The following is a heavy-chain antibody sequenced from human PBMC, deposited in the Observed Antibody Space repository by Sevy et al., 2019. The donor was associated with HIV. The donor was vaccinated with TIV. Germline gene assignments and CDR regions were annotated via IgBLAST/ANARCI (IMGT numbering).Heavy chain of an antibody. J-gene: IGHJ4*02. Sequence: GGSQRLSCAASGFTFSNYNMNWVRQAPGKGLEWVASISSSSNYIYYADSLKGRFTISRDNAKNSLYLQMNSLRAEDTAVYFCARDRMGSAWYVGYFDYWSQGTLVTVSS. CDR1: GFTFSNYN. CDR2: ISSSSNYI. CDR3: ARDRMGSAWYVGYFDY. D-gene: IGHD6-19*01. V-gene: IGHV3-21*01.